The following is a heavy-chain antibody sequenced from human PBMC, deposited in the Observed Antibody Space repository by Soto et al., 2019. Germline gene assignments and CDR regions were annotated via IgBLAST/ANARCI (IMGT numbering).Heavy chain of an antibody. CDR3: AKARVPQVPAGGIDH. J-gene: IGHJ4*02. D-gene: IGHD2-2*01. CDR2: ISGSGINT. V-gene: IGHV3-23*01. CDR1: GFTFSSYA. Sequence: GGSLRLSCVASGFTFSSYAINWVRQAPGKGLEWVSSISGSGINTFYADSVKGRFTISRDNSRNTLYLQMNSLRAGDTAAYYCAKARVPQVPAGGIDHWGQGTLVTVSS.